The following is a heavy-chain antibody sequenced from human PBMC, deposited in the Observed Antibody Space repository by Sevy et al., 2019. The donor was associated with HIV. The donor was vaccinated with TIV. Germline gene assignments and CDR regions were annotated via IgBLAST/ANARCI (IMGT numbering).Heavy chain of an antibody. V-gene: IGHV4-4*02. Sequence: SETLSLTCAVSGGSITNMNWWIWVRQPPGKGLESIGEIYHGGSTNYNPSLKSRVTISTDESKNQFSLRLNSVTAADTAVYYCARGALGTGSGWFDYWGQGTLVTVSS. CDR1: GGSITNMNW. D-gene: IGHD6-19*01. CDR2: IYHGGST. J-gene: IGHJ4*02. CDR3: ARGALGTGSGWFDY.